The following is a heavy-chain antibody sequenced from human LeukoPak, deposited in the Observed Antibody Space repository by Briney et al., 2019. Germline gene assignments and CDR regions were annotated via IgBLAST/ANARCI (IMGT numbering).Heavy chain of an antibody. CDR3: AMGGYNYYYFDY. CDR2: IIPIFSTA. CDR1: GGTFSSYA. D-gene: IGHD5-24*01. Sequence: ASVKVSCKASGGTFSSYAISWVRQAPGQGLEWMGGIIPIFSTANYAQKFQGRVTITADESTSTAYMELSSLRSEDTAVYYCAMGGYNYYYFDYWGQGTLVTVSS. J-gene: IGHJ4*02. V-gene: IGHV1-69*13.